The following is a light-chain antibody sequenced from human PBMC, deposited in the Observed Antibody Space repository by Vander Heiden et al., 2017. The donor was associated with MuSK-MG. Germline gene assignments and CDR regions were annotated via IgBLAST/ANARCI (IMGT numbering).Light chain of an antibody. V-gene: IGLV2-14*03. CDR3: SSYTTNSTLV. J-gene: IGLJ1*01. Sequence: QSALTQPASVSGSPGQSIAISCTGTRSDVGGYNFVSWYQQYPGKAPKLLIFDVSNRPSGVSNRFSGSKSGNTASLIISGLQTEDEADYFCSSYTTNSTLVFGAGTKVTVL. CDR1: RSDVGGYNF. CDR2: DVS.